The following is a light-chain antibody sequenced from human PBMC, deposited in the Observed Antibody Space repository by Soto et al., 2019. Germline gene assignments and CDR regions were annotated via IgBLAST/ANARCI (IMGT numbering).Light chain of an antibody. CDR3: SSYTSSSTPYV. J-gene: IGLJ1*01. CDR1: SSDVGGYNY. V-gene: IGLV2-14*01. Sequence: QSVLTQPASVSGSPGQSSTISCTGTSSDVGGYNYVSWYQQHLGKAPKLMIYEVSNRPSGVSNRFSGSKYGNTASLTISGLQAEDEADYYCSSYTSSSTPYVFGTGTKVTVL. CDR2: EVS.